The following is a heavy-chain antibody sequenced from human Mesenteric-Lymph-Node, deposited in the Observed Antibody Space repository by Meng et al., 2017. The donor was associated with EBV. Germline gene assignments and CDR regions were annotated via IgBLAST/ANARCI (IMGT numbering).Heavy chain of an antibody. CDR1: GYTFTSYG. J-gene: IGHJ4*02. V-gene: IGHV1-18*01. CDR2: ISGYNGNT. CDR3: AREADGATFDY. Sequence: VKSGAGVKKPGDPVKVSCKASGYTFTSYGISWVRQAPGQGLEGMGWISGYNGNTNYAQKLQGRVTMTTDTSTSTAYMELRSLRSDDTAVYYCAREADGATFDYWGQGTLVTVSS. D-gene: IGHD1-26*01.